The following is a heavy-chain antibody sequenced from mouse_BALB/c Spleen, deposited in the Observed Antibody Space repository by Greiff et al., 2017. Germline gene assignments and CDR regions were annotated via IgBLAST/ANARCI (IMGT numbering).Heavy chain of an antibody. CDR3: ARSGDYYGSSLWYFDV. V-gene: IGHV1S34*01. D-gene: IGHD1-1*01. J-gene: IGHJ1*01. CDR1: GYSFTAYY. CDR2: ISCYNGST. Sequence: LVKTGASVKISCKASGYSFTAYYIHWVKQSHGKSLEWFGYISCYNGSTGYNQKFKGKATFTVDTSSSTAYMQFNGLTSEDSAVYFCARSGDYYGSSLWYFDVWGAGTTVTVSS.